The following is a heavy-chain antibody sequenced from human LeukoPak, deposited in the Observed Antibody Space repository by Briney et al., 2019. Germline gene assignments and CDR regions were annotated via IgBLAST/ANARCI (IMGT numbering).Heavy chain of an antibody. J-gene: IGHJ4*02. CDR2: INRGVGSTST. CDR1: GFTLSIYD. V-gene: IGHV3-23*01. Sequence: PTGGSLRLSCAASGFTLSIYDMSWVRQAPGKGLECVSSINRGVGSTSTYYADSVKGRFTISRDNSKNTLYLQMNSLRAEDTAVYYCAKAPYSSITNFDYWGQGTLVTVSS. CDR3: AKAPYSSITNFDY. D-gene: IGHD6-19*01.